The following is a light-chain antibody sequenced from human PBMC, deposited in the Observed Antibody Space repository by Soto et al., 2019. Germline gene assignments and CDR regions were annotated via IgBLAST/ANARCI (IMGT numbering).Light chain of an antibody. J-gene: IGKJ1*01. CDR1: QSIGGS. CDR2: GAS. V-gene: IGKV3-15*01. Sequence: EIVMTQSPATLSVSTGETATLSCRASQSIGGSLVWYQQKGGQAPRVLIYGASNRATGVPARFSGSGFGTDCTLTISRLQSEDFAVYYCQQYATWWAFGQGTKVEIK. CDR3: QQYATWWA.